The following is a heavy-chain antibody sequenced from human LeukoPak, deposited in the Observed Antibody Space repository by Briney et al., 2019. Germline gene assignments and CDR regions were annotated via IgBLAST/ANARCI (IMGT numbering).Heavy chain of an antibody. D-gene: IGHD3-10*01. Sequence: SETLSLTCAVYGGSFSGYYWSWLRQPPGKGLEWIGEINHSGSTNYNPSLKSRVTISVDTSKNQFSLKLSSVTAADTAVYYCARTPWFGELLVYYYYGMDVWGKGTTVTVSS. V-gene: IGHV4-34*01. CDR2: INHSGST. J-gene: IGHJ6*04. CDR3: ARTPWFGELLVYYYYGMDV. CDR1: GGSFSGYY.